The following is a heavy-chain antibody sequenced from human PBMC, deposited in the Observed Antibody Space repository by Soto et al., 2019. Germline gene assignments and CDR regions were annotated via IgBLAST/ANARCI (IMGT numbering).Heavy chain of an antibody. Sequence: SETLSLTCAVYGGSFSGYYWSWIRQPPGKGLEWIGEINHSGSTNYNPSLKSRVTISVDTSKNQFSLKLSSVTAADTAVYYCARGSPYYDFWSGYYQRPYYYYGMDVWGQGTTVTV. CDR3: ARGSPYYDFWSGYYQRPYYYYGMDV. CDR1: GGSFSGYY. CDR2: INHSGST. V-gene: IGHV4-34*01. D-gene: IGHD3-3*01. J-gene: IGHJ6*02.